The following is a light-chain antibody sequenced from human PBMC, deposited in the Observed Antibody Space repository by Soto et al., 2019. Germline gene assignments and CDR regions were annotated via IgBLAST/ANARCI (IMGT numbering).Light chain of an antibody. CDR3: QQYDNLPLT. CDR2: DAS. Sequence: DIQMTQSLSSLSASVGDRVTITCQASQDISNYLNWYQQKPGKAPKLLIYDASNLETGVPSRFSGSGSGTDFTFTISSLQPEDIATYYCQQYDNLPLTFGGGTKV. J-gene: IGKJ4*01. CDR1: QDISNY. V-gene: IGKV1-33*01.